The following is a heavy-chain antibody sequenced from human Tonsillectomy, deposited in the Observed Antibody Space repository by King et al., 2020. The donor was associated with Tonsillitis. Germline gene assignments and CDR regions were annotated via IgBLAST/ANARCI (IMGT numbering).Heavy chain of an antibody. J-gene: IGHJ6*02. Sequence: VQLQESGPGLVKPSQTLSLTCTVSGGSISSGDYYWSWIRQPPGKGLEWIGYIYYSGSTYYNPSLKSRVTISVDTSKNQFSLKLSSVTAADTAVYYCARVRCSGGSCYSGYYYGMDVWGQGTTVTVSS. V-gene: IGHV4-30-4*01. CDR2: IYYSGST. CDR3: ARVRCSGGSCYSGYYYGMDV. D-gene: IGHD2-15*01. CDR1: GGSISSGDYY.